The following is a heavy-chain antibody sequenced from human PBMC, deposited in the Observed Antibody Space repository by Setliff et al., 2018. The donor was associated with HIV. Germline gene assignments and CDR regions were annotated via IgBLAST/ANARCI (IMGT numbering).Heavy chain of an antibody. V-gene: IGHV4-39*01. CDR3: VRRFNSYDSSGFDP. CDR1: GDSINSGAYY. D-gene: IGHD3-22*01. Sequence: SETLSLTCTVSGDSINSGAYYWGWIRQPPGKGLEWIGTIGTMYYSGNTYYNPSLRSRVTISIDTSKNQFSLKLTSVSAADTAIYYCVRRFNSYDSSGFDPWGPGTMVTVSS. J-gene: IGHJ3*01. CDR2: IGTMYYSGNT.